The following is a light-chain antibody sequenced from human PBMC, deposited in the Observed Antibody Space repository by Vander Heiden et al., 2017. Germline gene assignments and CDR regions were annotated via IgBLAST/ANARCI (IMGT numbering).Light chain of an antibody. V-gene: IGKV1-5*01. CDR1: QSISSW. Sequence: DIQMTQSPSTLSASVGDRVTITCRASQSISSWLAWYQQKPGKAPKLLIYDASSLESGVPSRFSGSGYGTEFTLTISSRQPDDFAPYYCQQYNSYSPITFGQGTQLEIK. CDR2: DAS. CDR3: QQYNSYSPIT. J-gene: IGKJ5*01.